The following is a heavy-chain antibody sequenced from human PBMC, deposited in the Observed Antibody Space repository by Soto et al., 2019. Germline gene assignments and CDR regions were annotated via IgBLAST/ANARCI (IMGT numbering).Heavy chain of an antibody. CDR1: GDTISTGGYT. J-gene: IGHJ4*02. CDR3: ARHHDS. V-gene: IGHV4-30-2*01. Sequence: SETLSLTCDVSGDTISTGGYTWAWIRQPPGKALEWIGYIYHSGSTYYNPSLKSRVTMSVDRSRNQFSLQLSSVTAADTAVYSCARHHDSWGQGTLVPVSS. CDR2: IYHSGST.